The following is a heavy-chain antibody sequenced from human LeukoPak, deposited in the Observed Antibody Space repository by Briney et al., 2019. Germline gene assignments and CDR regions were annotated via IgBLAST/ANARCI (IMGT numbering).Heavy chain of an antibody. D-gene: IGHD4-17*01. Sequence: PGGSLRLSCAASGFTVSSNYMSWVRQAPGKGLEWVSVIYSGGSTYYADSVKGRFTISRDISKNTLYLQMNSLRTEDTAMYYCASHQTTAGEIWGQGTLVTVSS. J-gene: IGHJ4*02. CDR1: GFTVSSNY. CDR3: ASHQTTAGEI. V-gene: IGHV3-53*01. CDR2: IYSGGST.